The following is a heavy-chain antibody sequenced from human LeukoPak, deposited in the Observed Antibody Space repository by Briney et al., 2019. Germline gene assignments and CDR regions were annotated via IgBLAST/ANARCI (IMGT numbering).Heavy chain of an antibody. D-gene: IGHD2-8*01. V-gene: IGHV3-33*01. J-gene: IGHJ6*02. CDR1: GFTVSRDG. Sequence: SGGSLSLSCGAAGFTVSRDGMRWVRQAPGRGLGWVVDIWYEGKNNIFAACVEGRFTISRDNCKHSIYLQMNRLRAEDMGVYFCARDGHCTNGVCHKLPGMDVWGQGTTVTVSS. CDR3: ARDGHCTNGVCHKLPGMDV. CDR2: IWYEGKNN.